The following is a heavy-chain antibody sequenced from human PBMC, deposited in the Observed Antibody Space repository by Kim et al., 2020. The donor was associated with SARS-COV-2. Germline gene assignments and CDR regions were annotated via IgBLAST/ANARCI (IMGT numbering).Heavy chain of an antibody. Sequence: SETLSLTCTVSGGSISSSSYYWGWIRQPPGKGLEWIGSIYYSGSTYYNPSLKSRVTISVDTSKNQFSLKLSSVTAADTAVYYCARERPRVGLRYYGSGSNDWGQGTLVTVSS. J-gene: IGHJ4*02. CDR2: IYYSGST. V-gene: IGHV4-39*07. CDR1: GGSISSSSYY. D-gene: IGHD3-10*01. CDR3: ARERPRVGLRYYGSGSND.